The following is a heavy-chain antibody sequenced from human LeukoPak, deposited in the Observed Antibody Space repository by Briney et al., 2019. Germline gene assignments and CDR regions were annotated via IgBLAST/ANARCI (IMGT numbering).Heavy chain of an antibody. J-gene: IGHJ4*02. Sequence: AGGSLRLSCAASGFTFSSYWMHWVRQAPGKGLVWVSRINSDGSSTSYADSVKGRFTISRDNAKNTLYLQMNSLRAEDTAVYYCASGGELRYFDWLLSPQSYYFDYWGQGTLVTVSS. CDR1: GFTFSSYW. CDR2: INSDGSST. V-gene: IGHV3-74*01. CDR3: ASGGELRYFDWLLSPQSYYFDY. D-gene: IGHD3-9*01.